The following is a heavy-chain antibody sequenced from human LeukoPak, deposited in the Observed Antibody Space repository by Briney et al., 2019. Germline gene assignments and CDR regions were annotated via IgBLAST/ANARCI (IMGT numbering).Heavy chain of an antibody. V-gene: IGHV1-2*02. CDR2: INPNNGGT. Sequence: ASVKVSCKASGYTFTGYYIHWVRQAPGQGLEWMGWINPNNGGTNYAQKFQGRVTMTRDTSISTAHMELNRLTSDDTAVYYCARDYDFWRYDYWGQGTLVTVSS. CDR1: GYTFTGYY. CDR3: ARDYDFWRYDY. D-gene: IGHD3-3*01. J-gene: IGHJ4*02.